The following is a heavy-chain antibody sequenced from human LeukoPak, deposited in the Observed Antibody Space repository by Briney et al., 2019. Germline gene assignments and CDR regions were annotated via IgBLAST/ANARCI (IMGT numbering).Heavy chain of an antibody. CDR1: GFTFSSYG. Sequence: GGSLRLSCATSGFTFSSYGMHWVRQVPGKGLEWVTVISHDAKSTYHVDSVKGRFTISRDNSKNTLYLQMNSLRAEDTAVYYCAKVGGVSYYYGSGSYYPHGYYYYYMDVWGKGTTVTISS. J-gene: IGHJ6*03. CDR2: ISHDAKST. D-gene: IGHD3-10*01. CDR3: AKVGGVSYYYGSGSYYPHGYYYYYMDV. V-gene: IGHV3-30*18.